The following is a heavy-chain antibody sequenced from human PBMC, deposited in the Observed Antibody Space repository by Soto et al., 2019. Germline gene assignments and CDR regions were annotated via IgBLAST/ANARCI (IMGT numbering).Heavy chain of an antibody. Sequence: SETLSLTCTVSGGSISSYYWSWIRQPPGKGLEWIGYIYYSGSTNYNPSLKSRVTISVDTSKNQFSLKLSPVTAADTAVYYCARIWGLDAFDIWGQGTMVTVSS. D-gene: IGHD3-16*01. V-gene: IGHV4-59*08. CDR3: ARIWGLDAFDI. CDR2: IYYSGST. CDR1: GGSISSYY. J-gene: IGHJ3*02.